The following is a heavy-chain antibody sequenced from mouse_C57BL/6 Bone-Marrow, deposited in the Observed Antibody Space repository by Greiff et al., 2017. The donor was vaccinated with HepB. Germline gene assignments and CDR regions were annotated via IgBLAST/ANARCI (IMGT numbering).Heavy chain of an antibody. CDR2: IYPGDGDT. V-gene: IGHV1-82*01. Sequence: VQLQQSGPELVKPGASVKISCKASGYAFSSSWMNWVKQRPGKGLEWIGRIYPGDGDTNYNGKFKGKATLTADKSSSTAYMQLNSLTSEDSAVYYCASPTTAAAMDYWGQGTSVTVSS. J-gene: IGHJ4*01. CDR1: GYAFSSSW. D-gene: IGHD1-2*01. CDR3: ASPTTAAAMDY.